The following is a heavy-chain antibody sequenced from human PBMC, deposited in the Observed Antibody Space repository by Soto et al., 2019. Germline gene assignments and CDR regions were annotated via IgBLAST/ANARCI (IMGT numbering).Heavy chain of an antibody. Sequence: GASVKVSCKASGGTFSSYAISWVRQAPGQGLEWMGGIIPIFGTANYAQKFQGRVTITADESTSTAYMELSSLRSEDTAVYYCASYCASSGYSSGVLVYWGQGTLVTVSS. CDR1: GGTFSSYA. D-gene: IGHD3-22*01. V-gene: IGHV1-69*13. J-gene: IGHJ4*02. CDR3: ASYCASSGYSSGVLVY. CDR2: IIPIFGTA.